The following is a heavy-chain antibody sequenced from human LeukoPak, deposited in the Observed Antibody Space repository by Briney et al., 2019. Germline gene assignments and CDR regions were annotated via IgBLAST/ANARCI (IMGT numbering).Heavy chain of an antibody. CDR3: ANYRVGATTSNWFDP. V-gene: IGHV3-53*01. CDR1: GLTVGGSY. J-gene: IGHJ5*02. CDR2: IYRGGDT. D-gene: IGHD1-26*01. Sequence: PGGSLRLSCAASGLTVGGSYMNWVRQAPGKGLEWVSVIYRGGDTYYADSVKGRFTISRDNSKNTLYLQMNSLRAEDTAVYYCANYRVGATTSNWFDPWGQGTLVTVSS.